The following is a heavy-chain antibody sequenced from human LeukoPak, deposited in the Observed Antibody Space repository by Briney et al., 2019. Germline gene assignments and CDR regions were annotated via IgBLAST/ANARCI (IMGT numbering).Heavy chain of an antibody. V-gene: IGHV3-74*01. CDR3: AKLTNSWFDP. CDR2: IDSDGSST. D-gene: IGHD2-2*01. J-gene: IGHJ5*02. Sequence: GGSLRLSCAATGFTFSSYWMHWVRQAPGKGLVWVSRIDSDGSSTYYADSVKGRFTISRDNSKNTLYLQMNSLRAEDTAVYYCAKLTNSWFDPWGQGTLVAVSS. CDR1: GFTFSSYW.